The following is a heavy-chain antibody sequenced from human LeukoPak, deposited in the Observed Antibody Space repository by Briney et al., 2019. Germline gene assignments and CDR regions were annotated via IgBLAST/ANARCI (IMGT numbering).Heavy chain of an antibody. CDR3: ARDGGIAARSFDY. Sequence: PSETLSLTCAVYGGSFSSYYWSCIRQPPGKGLEWIGEINHSGSTNYNPSLKSRVTIPVDTSKNQLSLKLSSVTAADTAVYYCARDGGIAARSFDYWGQGTLVTVSS. D-gene: IGHD6-6*01. CDR1: GGSFSSYY. J-gene: IGHJ4*02. CDR2: INHSGST. V-gene: IGHV4-34*01.